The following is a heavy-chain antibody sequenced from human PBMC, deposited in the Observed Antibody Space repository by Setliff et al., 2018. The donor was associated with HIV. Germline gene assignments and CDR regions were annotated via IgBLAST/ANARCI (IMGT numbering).Heavy chain of an antibody. Sequence: SVKVSCKASGYTFTRYGISWVRQAPGQGLEWMGRIIPMFGTENYAQKFQGRVTMTRDTSTSTVYMELSSLRSEDTAVYYCARRGSRGDYYYYMDVWGKGTTVTVSS. V-gene: IGHV1-69*05. CDR2: IIPMFGTE. CDR3: ARRGSRGDYYYYMDV. D-gene: IGHD3-10*01. J-gene: IGHJ6*03. CDR1: GYTFTRYG.